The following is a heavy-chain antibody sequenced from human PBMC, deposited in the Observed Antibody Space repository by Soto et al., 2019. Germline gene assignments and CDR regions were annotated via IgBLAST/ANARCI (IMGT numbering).Heavy chain of an antibody. J-gene: IGHJ5*02. D-gene: IGHD3-22*01. CDR2: IYYSGST. V-gene: IGHV4-31*03. CDR3: ARALPTYYYGSSGYFDWFDP. CDR1: GGSISSGGYY. Sequence: PSETLSLTCTVSGGSISSGGYYWSWIRQHPGKGLEWIGYIYYSGSTYYNPSLKSRVTISVDTSKNQFSLKLSSVTAADTAVYYCARALPTYYYGSSGYFDWFDPWGQGTLVTVSS.